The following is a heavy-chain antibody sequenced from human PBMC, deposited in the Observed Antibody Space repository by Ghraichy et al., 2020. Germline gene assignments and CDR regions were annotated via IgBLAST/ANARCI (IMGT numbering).Heavy chain of an antibody. J-gene: IGHJ6*02. D-gene: IGHD3-10*01. V-gene: IGHV1-18*01. CDR2: ISAYNGNT. CDR1: GYTFTSYG. Sequence: ASVKVSCKASGYTFTSYGISWVRQAPGQGLEWMGWISAYNGNTNYAQKLQGRVTMTTDTSTSTAYMELRSLRSDDTAVYYCARAMVQGALPYGMDVWGQGTTVTVSS. CDR3: ARAMVQGALPYGMDV.